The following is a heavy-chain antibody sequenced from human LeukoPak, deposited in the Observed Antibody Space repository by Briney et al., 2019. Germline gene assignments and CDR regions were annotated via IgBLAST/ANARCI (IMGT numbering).Heavy chain of an antibody. Sequence: GGSLRLSCAASGFTFSSYGMHWVRQAPGKGLEWVAVISYDGSNKYYADSVKGRFTISRDNSKNTLYLQMSSLRAEDTAVYYCAKGGYDSSGYSDYWGQGTLVTVSS. CDR1: GFTFSSYG. CDR2: ISYDGSNK. CDR3: AKGGYDSSGYSDY. D-gene: IGHD3-22*01. V-gene: IGHV3-30*18. J-gene: IGHJ4*02.